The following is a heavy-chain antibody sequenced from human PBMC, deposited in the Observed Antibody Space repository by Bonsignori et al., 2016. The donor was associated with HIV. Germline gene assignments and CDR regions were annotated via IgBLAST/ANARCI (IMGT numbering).Heavy chain of an antibody. J-gene: IGHJ5*02. V-gene: IGHV4-38-2*01. CDR3: ARRYDILTGLSWFDP. Sequence: VRQMPGKGLEWIGSIYHSGSTYYNPSLKSRVTISVDTSKNQFSLKLSSVTAADTAVYYCARRYDILTGLSWFDPWGQGTLVTVSS. D-gene: IGHD3-9*01. CDR2: IYHSGST.